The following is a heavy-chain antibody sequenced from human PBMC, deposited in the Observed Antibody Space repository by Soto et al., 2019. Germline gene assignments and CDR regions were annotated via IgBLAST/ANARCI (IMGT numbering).Heavy chain of an antibody. D-gene: IGHD4-17*01. J-gene: IGHJ4*02. CDR2: IYYSGST. CDR1: GGSISRYY. Sequence: SETLSLTCTVSGGSISRYYWSWIRQPPGKGLEWIGYIYYSGSTNYNPSLKSRVTISVDTSKNQFSLKLSSVTAADTAVYYCAREYGDYVAYFDYWGQGTLVTVSS. V-gene: IGHV4-59*01. CDR3: AREYGDYVAYFDY.